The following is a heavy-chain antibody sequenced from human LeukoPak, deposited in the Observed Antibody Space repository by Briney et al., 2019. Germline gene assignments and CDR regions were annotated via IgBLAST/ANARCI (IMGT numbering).Heavy chain of an antibody. CDR1: GGSISSGGYY. D-gene: IGHD2-2*01. J-gene: IGHJ3*02. Sequence: SETLSLTCTVSGGSISSGGYYWSWIRQHPGKGLEWIGYIYHSGSTYYNPSLKSRVTISVDRSKNQFSLKLSSVTAADTAVYYCARGIVVVPAAQSDAFDIWGQGTMVTVSS. V-gene: IGHV4-31*03. CDR3: ARGIVVVPAAQSDAFDI. CDR2: IYHSGST.